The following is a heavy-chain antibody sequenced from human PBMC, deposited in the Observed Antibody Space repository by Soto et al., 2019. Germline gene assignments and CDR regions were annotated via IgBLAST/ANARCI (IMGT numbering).Heavy chain of an antibody. CDR3: ARSPVPTFCSGGSCYSDQGRDYGMDV. CDR1: GGTFSSYA. J-gene: IGHJ6*04. V-gene: IGHV1-69*13. D-gene: IGHD2-15*01. CDR2: IIPIFGTA. Sequence: GASVKVSCKASGGTFSSYAISWVRQAPGQGLEWMGGIIPIFGTANYAQKFQGRVTITADESTSTAYMELSSLRSEDTAVYYCARSPVPTFCSGGSCYSDQGRDYGMDVWRKGTTVTISS.